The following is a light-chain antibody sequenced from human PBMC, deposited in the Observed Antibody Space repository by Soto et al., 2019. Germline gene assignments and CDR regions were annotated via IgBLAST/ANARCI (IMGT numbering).Light chain of an antibody. Sequence: DIQLTQSPFFLSASVGDRVTITCRASQGISSYLVWYQQKAGKAPKSLIYAASTLQTGVPSRFSGSGSGTEFTLTISSLQPEDFATYYCQQSYSTPPWTFGQGTKVEIK. J-gene: IGKJ1*01. CDR3: QQSYSTPPWT. CDR1: QGISSY. CDR2: AAS. V-gene: IGKV1-9*01.